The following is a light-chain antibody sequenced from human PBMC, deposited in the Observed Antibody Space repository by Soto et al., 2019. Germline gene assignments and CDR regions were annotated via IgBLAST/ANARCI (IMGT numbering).Light chain of an antibody. Sequence: DIQMTQSPSTLSASVGDRVTITCRASQSIGSWLAWYQQKPGKAPKLLIYKASSLESGVPSRFSGSGTGTEFTLSISSLQPDDFASYYCQQYGSYSPWTFGQGTKVVIK. CDR3: QQYGSYSPWT. J-gene: IGKJ1*01. CDR1: QSIGSW. CDR2: KAS. V-gene: IGKV1-5*03.